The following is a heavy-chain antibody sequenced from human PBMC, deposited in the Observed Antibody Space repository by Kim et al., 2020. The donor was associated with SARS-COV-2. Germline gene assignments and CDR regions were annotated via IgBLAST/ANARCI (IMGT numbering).Heavy chain of an antibody. CDR2: INHSGST. Sequence: SETLSLTCAVYGGSFSGYYWSWIRQPPGKGLEWIGEINHSGSTNYNPSLKSRVTISVDTSKNQFSLKLSSVTAADTALYYCARGAWGTDYWGQGTLVTVSS. J-gene: IGHJ4*02. CDR1: GGSFSGYY. CDR3: ARGAWGTDY. V-gene: IGHV4-34*01. D-gene: IGHD3-16*01.